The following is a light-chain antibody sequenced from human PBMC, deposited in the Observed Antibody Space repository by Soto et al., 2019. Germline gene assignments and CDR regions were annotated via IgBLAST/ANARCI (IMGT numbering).Light chain of an antibody. CDR3: QVWDRSSRV. Sequence: SYELTQPPSVSVSPGQTASITCSGDRLGNKYACWYQRKPGQSPELVIYKDTKRPSGIPERFSGSNSGNTATLTISGTQAMDEADYYCQVWDRSSRVFGGGTKLTVL. CDR1: RLGNKY. CDR2: KDT. V-gene: IGLV3-1*01. J-gene: IGLJ3*02.